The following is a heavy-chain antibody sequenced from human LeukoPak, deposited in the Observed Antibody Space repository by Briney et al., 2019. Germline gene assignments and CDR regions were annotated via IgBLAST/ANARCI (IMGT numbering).Heavy chain of an antibody. D-gene: IGHD6-13*01. J-gene: IGHJ3*02. Sequence: GGSLRLSCAASGFTFSSYSMNWVRQAPGKGLEWVSSISSSSSYIYYADSVKGRFTISRDNAKNSLYLQMNSLRAEDTAVYYCASQQLQDAFDIWGQGTMVTVSS. CDR1: GFTFSSYS. CDR3: ASQQLQDAFDI. V-gene: IGHV3-21*04. CDR2: ISSSSSYI.